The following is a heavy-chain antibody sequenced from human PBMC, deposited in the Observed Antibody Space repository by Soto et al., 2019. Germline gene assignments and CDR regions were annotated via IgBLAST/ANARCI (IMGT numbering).Heavy chain of an antibody. CDR2: IIPIFGTG. J-gene: IGHJ5*02. D-gene: IGHD2-15*01. Sequence: QVQLVQSGAEVKKPGSSVKVSCKASGGTFSSYAISWVRQAPGQGLEWMGGIIPIFGTGNYAQKFQGRVTIAAAESTGTAYMELSSLRSEDTAVYYCARARTSSCPVGCWFDPWGQGTLVTVSS. CDR1: GGTFSSYA. CDR3: ARARTSSCPVGCWFDP. V-gene: IGHV1-69*12.